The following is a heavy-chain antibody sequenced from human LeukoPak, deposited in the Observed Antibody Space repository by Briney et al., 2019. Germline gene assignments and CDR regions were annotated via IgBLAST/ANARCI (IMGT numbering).Heavy chain of an antibody. V-gene: IGHV4-59*01. D-gene: IGHD2-8*01. CDR1: GGSISSYY. CDR3: ARHHNGPTDY. CDR2: IYYSGST. Sequence: PSETLSLTCTVSGGSISSYYWSWIRQPPGKGLEWIGYIYYSGSTDYNPSLKSRVTISVDTSKNQFSLKLSSVTAADTAVYYCARHHNGPTDYWGQGTLVTVSS. J-gene: IGHJ4*02.